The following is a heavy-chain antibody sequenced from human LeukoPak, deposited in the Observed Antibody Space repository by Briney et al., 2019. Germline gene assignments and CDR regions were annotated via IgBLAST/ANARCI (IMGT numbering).Heavy chain of an antibody. V-gene: IGHV3-66*02. Sequence: TGGSLRLSCAASGFTFSSNYMSWVRQAPGKGLEWVSVIYSGGSTYYSESAKGRFTISSDNSEITLYLQMRSLRAEDTAVYYCARGRWEEWGQGTLVTVSS. CDR2: IYSGGST. CDR1: GFTFSSNY. J-gene: IGHJ4*02. CDR3: ARGRWEE. D-gene: IGHD1-26*01.